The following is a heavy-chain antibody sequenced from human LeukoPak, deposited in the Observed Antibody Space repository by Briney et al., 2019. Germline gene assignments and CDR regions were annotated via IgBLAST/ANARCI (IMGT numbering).Heavy chain of an antibody. CDR3: ARGAAADTSPSDY. V-gene: IGHV1-18*04. CDR2: IGAYNGNT. CDR1: GYTFNRYG. D-gene: IGHD6-13*01. Sequence: GASVKVSCKASGYTFNRYGISWMRQAPGQGLEWMGWIGAYNGNTNYAQKLQGRVTMTTDTSTSTAYMELRSLRSDDTAVYYCARGAAADTSPSDYWGQGTLVTVSS. J-gene: IGHJ4*02.